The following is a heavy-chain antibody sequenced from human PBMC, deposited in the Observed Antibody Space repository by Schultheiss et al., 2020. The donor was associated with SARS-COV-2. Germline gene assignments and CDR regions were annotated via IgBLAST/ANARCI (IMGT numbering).Heavy chain of an antibody. Sequence: GGSLRLSCAASGFTVSSNYMSWVRQAPGKGLEWVSVIYSGGSTYYADSVKGRFTISRDNSKNTLYLQMNSLRAEDTAVYYCAKDLGIVVVMGLNYWGQGTLVTVSS. D-gene: IGHD2-21*01. CDR2: IYSGGST. CDR3: AKDLGIVVVMGLNY. CDR1: GFTVSSNY. V-gene: IGHV3-53*05. J-gene: IGHJ4*02.